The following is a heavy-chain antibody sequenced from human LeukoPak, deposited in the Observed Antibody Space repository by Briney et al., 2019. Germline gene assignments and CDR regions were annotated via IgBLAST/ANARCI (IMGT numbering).Heavy chain of an antibody. CDR3: ARVYIVVVVAADSAAWFDP. Sequence: PSETLSLTCAVYGGSFSGYYWSWIRQPPGKGLEWIGEINHSGSTNYNPSLESRVTISVDTSKNQFSLKLSSVTAADTAVYYCARVYIVVVVAADSAAWFDPWGQGTLVTVSS. J-gene: IGHJ5*02. D-gene: IGHD2-15*01. CDR2: INHSGST. V-gene: IGHV4-34*01. CDR1: GGSFSGYY.